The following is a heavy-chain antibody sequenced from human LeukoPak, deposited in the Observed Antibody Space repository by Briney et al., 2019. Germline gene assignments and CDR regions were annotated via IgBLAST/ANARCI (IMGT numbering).Heavy chain of an antibody. V-gene: IGHV4-34*01. D-gene: IGHD6-19*01. J-gene: IGHJ4*02. CDR3: ATPTRGGIAVTGTFGH. CDR2: INHSGAT. CDR1: GGAFTGYY. Sequence: PSETLSLTCAGSGGAFTGYYWSWIRQPPGKGLEWIGEINHSGATNYNPSLKSRVTISVDTSKHQFSLRLTSVSAADTGVYYCATPTRGGIAVTGTFGHWGQGTQVTVSS.